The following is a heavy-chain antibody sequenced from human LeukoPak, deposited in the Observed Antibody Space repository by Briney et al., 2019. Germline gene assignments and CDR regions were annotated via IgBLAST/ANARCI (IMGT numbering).Heavy chain of an antibody. D-gene: IGHD3-10*01. CDR1: GGSISSSDYY. J-gene: IGHJ6*02. CDR3: ASLRGPNGMDV. CDR2: IYYSGST. Sequence: SETLSLTCTVSGGSISSSDYYWSWIRQPPGKGLEWIGYIYYSGSTYYNPSLKSRVTISVDTSKNQFSLKLSSVTAADTAVYYCASLRGPNGMDVWGQGTTVTVSS. V-gene: IGHV4-30-4*01.